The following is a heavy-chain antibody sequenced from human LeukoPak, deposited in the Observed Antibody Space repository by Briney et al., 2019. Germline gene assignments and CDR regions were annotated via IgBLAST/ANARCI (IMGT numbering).Heavy chain of an antibody. V-gene: IGHV6-1*01. CDR2: TYYRSKWYN. CDR1: GDSVSSNSAA. Sequence: SQTLSLTCAVSGDSVSSNSAAWTWIRQSPSRGLEWLGKTYYRSKWYNDYAESVKSRINIKPDTSKNQFSLQLNSVTPEDTAVYYCARDQAGLDYWGQGTLVTVSS. J-gene: IGHJ4*02. CDR3: ARDQAGLDY. D-gene: IGHD6-13*01.